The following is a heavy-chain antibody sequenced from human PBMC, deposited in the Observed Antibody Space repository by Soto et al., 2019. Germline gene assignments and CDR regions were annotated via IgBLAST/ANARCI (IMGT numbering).Heavy chain of an antibody. CDR2: ISYDGSNK. Sequence: QVQLVESGGGVVQPGRSLRLSCAASGFTFTNYGMHWVRQAPGKGLEWVAVISYDGSNKYYADSVKGRFTISRDNSKNTLYLQMNSLRAEDTAVYYCAKDKYDFWGGYDLDYWGQGTLVTVSS. CDR1: GFTFTNYG. D-gene: IGHD3-3*01. V-gene: IGHV3-30*18. CDR3: AKDKYDFWGGYDLDY. J-gene: IGHJ4*02.